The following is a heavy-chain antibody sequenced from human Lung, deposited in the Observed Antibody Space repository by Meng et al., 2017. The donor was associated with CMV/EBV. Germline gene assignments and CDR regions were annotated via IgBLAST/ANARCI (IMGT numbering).Heavy chain of an antibody. J-gene: IGHJ5*02. CDR1: GGSISSSAYY. D-gene: IGHD3-3*01. CDR2: IYYSGST. Sequence: SXTLSLXCPVSGGSISSSAYYWSWIRQHPGKGLEWIGYIYYSGSTYYNPSLKSRVTISVDTSNTQFSLTLSSVTAADTAVYYCARGPTPTISEGWLDPWGQGXLVTVSS. V-gene: IGHV4-31*03. CDR3: ARGPTPTISEGWLDP.